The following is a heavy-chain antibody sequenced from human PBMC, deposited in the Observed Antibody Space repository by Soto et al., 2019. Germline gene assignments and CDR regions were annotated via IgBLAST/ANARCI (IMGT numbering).Heavy chain of an antibody. D-gene: IGHD6-13*01. CDR2: INSGSETT. Sequence: EVQLVESGGGLVQPGGSLRLSCAASGFTFSSYTMNWVRQAPGKGLEWVSYINSGSETTHYADSVKGRFTISRDNAKNSLYLQMNSLRAEDTAVYYCARVVAAAGVPPFDYWGQGTPVTVSS. V-gene: IGHV3-48*01. CDR3: ARVVAAAGVPPFDY. CDR1: GFTFSSYT. J-gene: IGHJ4*02.